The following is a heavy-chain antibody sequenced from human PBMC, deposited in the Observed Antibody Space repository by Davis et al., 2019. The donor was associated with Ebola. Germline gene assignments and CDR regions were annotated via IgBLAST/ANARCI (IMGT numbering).Heavy chain of an antibody. Sequence: PGGSLRLSCAASGFTFSNAWMSWVRQAPGKGLEWVGRIKSKTDGGTTDYAAPVKGRFTISRDDSKNTLYLQMNSLKTEDTAVYYCTTDPMVRGVIIGDAFDIWGQGTMVTVSS. CDR1: GFTFSNAW. V-gene: IGHV3-15*01. CDR3: TTDPMVRGVIIGDAFDI. D-gene: IGHD3-10*01. CDR2: IKSKTDGGTT. J-gene: IGHJ3*02.